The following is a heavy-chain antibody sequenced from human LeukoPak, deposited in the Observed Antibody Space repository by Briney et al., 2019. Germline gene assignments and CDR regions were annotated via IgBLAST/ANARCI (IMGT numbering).Heavy chain of an antibody. J-gene: IGHJ4*02. CDR2: ISGGGDST. CDR1: GFTFSDYA. CDR3: AEDGYGSVDY. D-gene: IGHD5-18*01. V-gene: IGHV3-23*01. Sequence: GGSLRLSCAASGFTFSDYAMSWVRQAPGKGLEWVSAISGGGDSTYYADSVKGRFTISRDNSKHTLYLQMSSLRAEDTAVYYCAEDGYGSVDYWGQGTLVTVSS.